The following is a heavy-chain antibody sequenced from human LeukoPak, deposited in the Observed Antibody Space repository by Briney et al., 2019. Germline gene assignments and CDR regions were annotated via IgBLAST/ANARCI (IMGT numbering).Heavy chain of an antibody. CDR3: ASHYYDSTGLFDY. CDR1: GYTFTSYA. V-gene: IGHV1-3*01. CDR2: INAGNGNT. J-gene: IGHJ4*02. Sequence: GASVKVSCKASGYTFTSYAMHWVRQAPGQRLEWMGWINAGNGNTKYSQKFQGRVTITTDESTSTAYMELSSLRSEDTAVYYCASHYYDSTGLFDYWGQGTLVTVSS. D-gene: IGHD3-22*01.